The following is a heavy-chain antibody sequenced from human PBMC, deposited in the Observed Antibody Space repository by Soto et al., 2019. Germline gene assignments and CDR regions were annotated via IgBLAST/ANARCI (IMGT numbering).Heavy chain of an antibody. Sequence: VQLVESGGGLIQPGESLRLSCAAFGLTISGKKYVAWVRQAPGKGLEWVAVISYDGNNKYYADSVKGRFTISRDNFKNTLYLQMDSLRAEDTAMYYCAKDHLETTVTTPSYWGQGTLVTVSS. CDR2: ISYDGNNK. V-gene: IGHV3-30*18. CDR1: GLTISGK. J-gene: IGHJ4*02. CDR3: AKDHLETTVTTPSY. D-gene: IGHD4-17*01.